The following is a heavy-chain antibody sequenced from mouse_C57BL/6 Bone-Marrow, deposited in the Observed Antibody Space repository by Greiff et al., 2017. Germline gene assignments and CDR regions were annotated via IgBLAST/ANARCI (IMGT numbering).Heavy chain of an antibody. CDR3: TKGIVGLLR. J-gene: IGHJ2*01. V-gene: IGHV1-15*01. CDR2: IDPETGGT. CDR1: GYTFTDYE. Sequence: VQLQQSGAELVRPGASVTLSCKASGYTFTDYEMHWVKQTPVHGLEWIGAIDPETGGTAYNQKFKGKAILTADKSSSTAYMELRSLTSEDSAVXCCTKGIVGLLRWGKGTTLTVSS. D-gene: IGHD2-3*01.